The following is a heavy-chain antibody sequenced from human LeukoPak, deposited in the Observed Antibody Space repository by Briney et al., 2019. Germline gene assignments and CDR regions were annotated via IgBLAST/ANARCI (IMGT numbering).Heavy chain of an antibody. CDR1: GFTFSAYG. D-gene: IGHD5-24*01. CDR2: ISSSSIYI. Sequence: GGSLRLSCAASGFTFSAYGMTWVRQAPGKGLQWVSSISSSSIYIYYTDSLKGRFTISRDNAKNSLFLQMNSLRAEDTAVYYCARGRRDGYNLVDAFDIWGQGTMVTVSS. J-gene: IGHJ3*02. V-gene: IGHV3-21*01. CDR3: ARGRRDGYNLVDAFDI.